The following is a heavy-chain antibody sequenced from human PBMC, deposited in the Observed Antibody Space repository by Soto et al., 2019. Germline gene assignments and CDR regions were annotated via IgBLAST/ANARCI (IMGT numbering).Heavy chain of an antibody. CDR3: ARVSGGSYDSYYYMDV. Sequence: GGSLRLSCAASGFTFSSYDMHWVRQATGKGLEWVSAIGTAGDTYYPGSVKGRFTISRENAKNSLYLQMNSLRAGDTAVYYCARVSGGSYDSYYYMDVWGKGTTVTVSS. J-gene: IGHJ6*03. CDR1: GFTFSSYD. CDR2: IGTAGDT. V-gene: IGHV3-13*01. D-gene: IGHD3-3*01.